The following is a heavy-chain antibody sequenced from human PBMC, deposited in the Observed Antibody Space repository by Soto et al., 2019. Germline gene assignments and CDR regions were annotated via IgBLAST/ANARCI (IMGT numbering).Heavy chain of an antibody. V-gene: IGHV1-18*01. CDR1: GYTFTSYG. J-gene: IGHJ4*02. CDR2: ISAYNGNT. CDR3: ARDRLVGGELLYPSDY. D-gene: IGHD1-26*01. Sequence: QVQLVQSGAEMKKPGASVKVSCKASGYTFTSYGISWVRQAPGQGLEWMGWISAYNGNTNNAQKLQGRVTMTTDTSTSTAYMELRSLRSDDTAVYYCARDRLVGGELLYPSDYWGQGTLVPVSS.